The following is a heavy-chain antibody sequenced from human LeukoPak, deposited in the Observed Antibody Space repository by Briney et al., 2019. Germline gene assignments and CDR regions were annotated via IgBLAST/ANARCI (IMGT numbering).Heavy chain of an antibody. CDR1: GFTFSSYS. D-gene: IGHD6-19*01. CDR2: ISCSSSYI. J-gene: IGHJ4*02. V-gene: IGHV3-21*01. CDR3: ARDPWYSSGWEDY. Sequence: GGSLRLSCAASGFTFSSYSMNWVRQAPGKGLEWVSSISCSSSYIYYADSVKGRFTISRDNAKNSLYLQMNSLRAEDTAVYYCARDPWYSSGWEDYWGQGTLVTVSS.